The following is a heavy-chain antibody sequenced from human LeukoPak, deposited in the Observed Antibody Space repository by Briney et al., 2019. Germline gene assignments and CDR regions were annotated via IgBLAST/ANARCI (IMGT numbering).Heavy chain of an antibody. J-gene: IGHJ3*02. CDR3: ARINSGWDDAFDI. CDR2: IDWDDDK. Sequence: SGPALVKPTQTLTLTCTFSGFSLSTSGMCVSWIRQPPGKALEWLARIDWDDDKYYSTSLKTRLTISKDTSKNQVVLTMTNKDPVDTATYYCARINSGWDDAFDIWGQGTMVTVSS. D-gene: IGHD3-10*01. V-gene: IGHV2-70*11. CDR1: GFSLSTSGMC.